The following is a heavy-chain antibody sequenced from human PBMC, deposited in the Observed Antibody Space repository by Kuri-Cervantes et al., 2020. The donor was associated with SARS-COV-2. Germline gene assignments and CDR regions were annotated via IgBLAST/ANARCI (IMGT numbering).Heavy chain of an antibody. D-gene: IGHD2-8*01. V-gene: IGHV4-34*01. CDR1: GGSFSGYY. CDR3: ARQAIVLMVYATTFDY. J-gene: IGHJ4*02. CDR2: INHSGST. Sequence: GSLRLSCAVYGGSFSGYYWSWIRQPPGKGREWNGEINHSGSTNYNPSLKSRVTISLDTSKNQFSLKLSSVTAADTAVYYCARQAIVLMVYATTFDYWGQGTLDTVSS.